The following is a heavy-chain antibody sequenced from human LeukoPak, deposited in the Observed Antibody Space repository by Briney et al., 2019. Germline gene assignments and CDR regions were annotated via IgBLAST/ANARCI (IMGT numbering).Heavy chain of an antibody. CDR1: GYTFTSYG. D-gene: IGHD3/OR15-3a*01. CDR3: ARDRYGGFLDPPLDY. CDR2: ISAYNGNT. J-gene: IGHJ4*02. V-gene: IGHV1-18*01. Sequence: GASVKVSCKASGYTFTSYGISWVRQAPGQGLEWMGWISAYNGNTNYAQKLQGRVTMTTDTSTSTAYMELRSLRSDDTAVYYCARDRYGGFLDPPLDYWGQGTLVTVSS.